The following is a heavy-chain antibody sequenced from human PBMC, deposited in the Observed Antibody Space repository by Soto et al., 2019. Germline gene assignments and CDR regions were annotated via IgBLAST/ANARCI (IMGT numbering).Heavy chain of an antibody. CDR3: SRDGDNIITIFGVAPDY. CDR1: GCVFSSGR. V-gene: IGHV3-74*01. J-gene: IGHJ4*02. Sequence: GGSLRQTVVDAGCVFSSGRSNWVRQAPGKGLVWVSRINSDGSSTSYADSVKGRFTISRDNAKNTLYLQMNSLRAEDTAVYYCSRDGDNIITIFGVAPDYWGQCSLVTVSS. D-gene: IGHD3-3*01. CDR2: INSDGSST.